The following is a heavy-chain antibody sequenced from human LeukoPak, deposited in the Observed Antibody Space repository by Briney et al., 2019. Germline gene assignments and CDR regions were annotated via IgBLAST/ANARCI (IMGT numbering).Heavy chain of an antibody. D-gene: IGHD1-1*01. CDR3: ARDYRSGTPTYGMDV. CDR1: GFTFSSYI. V-gene: IGHV3-30*04. J-gene: IGHJ6*02. Sequence: GGSLRLSCAASGFTFSSYIMYWVRQAPGKGLEGVALISYDGSNKYYADSVKGRFTISRDNSKNTLYLQVNSLRAEDTALYYCARDYRSGTPTYGMDVWGQGTTVTVSS. CDR2: ISYDGSNK.